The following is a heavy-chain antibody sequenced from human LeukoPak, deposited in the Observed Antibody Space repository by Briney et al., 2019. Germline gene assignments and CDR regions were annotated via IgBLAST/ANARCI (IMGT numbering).Heavy chain of an antibody. Sequence: GGSLRLSCAASGFTFSNYWMTWVRQAPGKGLEWVANIKEDGSEKFYVNSVKGRFTISRDNAKNSVYLQMNSLRAEDTAVYYCAKRRSAAADYSLDYWSQGTLVTVSS. D-gene: IGHD2-2*01. CDR1: GFTFSNYW. CDR2: IKEDGSEK. CDR3: AKRRSAAADYSLDY. J-gene: IGHJ4*02. V-gene: IGHV3-7*03.